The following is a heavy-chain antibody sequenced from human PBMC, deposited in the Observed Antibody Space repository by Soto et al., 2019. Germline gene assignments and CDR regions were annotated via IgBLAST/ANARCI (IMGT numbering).Heavy chain of an antibody. CDR3: AKAGGTYYDYVWGSYRPYYFDY. CDR1: GFTFSSYA. D-gene: IGHD3-16*02. V-gene: IGHV3-23*01. CDR2: ISGSGGST. Sequence: GGSLRLSCAASGFTFSSYAMSWVRQAPGKGLEWVSAISGSGGSTYYADSVKGRFTISRDNSKNTLYLQMNSLRAEDTAVYYCAKAGGTYYDYVWGSYRPYYFDYWGQGTLVTVSS. J-gene: IGHJ4*02.